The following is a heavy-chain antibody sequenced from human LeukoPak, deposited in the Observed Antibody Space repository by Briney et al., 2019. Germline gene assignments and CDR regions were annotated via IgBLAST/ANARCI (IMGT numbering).Heavy chain of an antibody. CDR3: ARDSILTGYYSQFDY. D-gene: IGHD3-9*01. CDR1: GGSISSGSYY. Sequence: SQTLSLTCTVSGGSISSGSYYWRWIRQPAGKGLEWIGRIYTSGSTNYNPSLKSRVTISVDTSKNQFSLKLSSVTAADTAVYYCARDSILTGYYSQFDYWGQGISVTVSS. J-gene: IGHJ4*02. V-gene: IGHV4-61*02. CDR2: IYTSGST.